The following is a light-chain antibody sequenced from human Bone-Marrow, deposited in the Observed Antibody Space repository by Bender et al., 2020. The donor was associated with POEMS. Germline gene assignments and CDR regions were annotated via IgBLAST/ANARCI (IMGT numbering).Light chain of an antibody. V-gene: IGLV2-14*03. J-gene: IGLJ2*01. CDR2: DVS. CDR1: SSDVGGYNY. CDR3: CSYAGSNTLV. Sequence: QSALTQPASVSGSPGQSITISCTGTSSDVGGYNYVSWYQQHPGKAPKVMIYDVSNRPSGVSNRFSGSKSGDTASLTISGLQAEDEADYHCCSYAGSNTLVFGGGTKVTVL.